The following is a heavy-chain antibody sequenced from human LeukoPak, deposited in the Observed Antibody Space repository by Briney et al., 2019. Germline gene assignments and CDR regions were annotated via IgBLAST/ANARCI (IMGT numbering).Heavy chain of an antibody. CDR2: IRFNGN. D-gene: IGHD7-27*01. CDR1: GFTFSNYA. J-gene: IGHJ4*02. Sequence: GGSLRLSCAASGFTFSNYAIHWVRQAPGKGLEWVASIRFNGNFYADYVKGRFTISRDNSKSTVSLQMDTLRTEDTALYYCARENWDFDFWGQGTLVTVSS. CDR3: ARENWDFDF. V-gene: IGHV3-30*02.